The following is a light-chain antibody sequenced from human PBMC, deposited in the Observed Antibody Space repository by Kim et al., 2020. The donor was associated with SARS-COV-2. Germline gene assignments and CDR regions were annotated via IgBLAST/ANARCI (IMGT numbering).Light chain of an antibody. Sequence: SYELTQPPSVSVSPGQTASITCSGDKLGDKFACWYQQKPGQSPVLVIYQDTKRPSGIPERFSGSNSGNTATLTISGTQAMDEGEYYCQTWDSSTVLFGGGTKLTVL. CDR3: QTWDSSTVL. J-gene: IGLJ2*01. CDR2: QDT. CDR1: KLGDKF. V-gene: IGLV3-1*01.